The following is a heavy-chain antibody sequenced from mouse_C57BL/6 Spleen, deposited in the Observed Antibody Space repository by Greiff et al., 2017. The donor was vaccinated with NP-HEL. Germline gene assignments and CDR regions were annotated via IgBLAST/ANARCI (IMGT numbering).Heavy chain of an antibody. Sequence: VKLQQPGAELVKPGASVKLSCKASGYTFTSYWMQWVKQRPGQGLEWIGEIDPSDSYTNYNQKFKGKATLTVDTSSSTAYMQLSSLTSEDSAVYYCARRMDDYDGDYYAMDYWGQGTSVTVSS. CDR3: ARRMDDYDGDYYAMDY. CDR2: IDPSDSYT. CDR1: GYTFTSYW. D-gene: IGHD2-4*01. J-gene: IGHJ4*01. V-gene: IGHV1-50*01.